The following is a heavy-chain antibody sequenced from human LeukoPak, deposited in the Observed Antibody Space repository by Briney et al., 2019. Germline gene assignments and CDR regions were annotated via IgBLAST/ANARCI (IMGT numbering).Heavy chain of an antibody. CDR3: ARGFRATDYIDY. V-gene: IGHV4-34*01. D-gene: IGHD5-12*01. CDR1: GGSFSGYY. CDR2: INHSGST. Sequence: PSETLSLTCAVYGGSFSGYYWSWIRQPPGKGLEWIGEINHSGSTNYNPSLKSRVTISVDTSKNQFSLMLSSVTAADTAVYYCARGFRATDYIDYSGQGTLVTVSS. J-gene: IGHJ4*02.